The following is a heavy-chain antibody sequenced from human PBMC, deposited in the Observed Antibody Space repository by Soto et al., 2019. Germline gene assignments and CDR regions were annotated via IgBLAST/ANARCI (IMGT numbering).Heavy chain of an antibody. J-gene: IGHJ4*02. CDR2: MNPKSGNT. V-gene: IGHV1-8*01. Sequence: QVQLVQSGAEVNKPGASVKAFCKASGYTFTSYDINWVRQATGQGLEWMGWMNPKSGNTGYAQKSQGRVTMTRNTSISTAYMELSSRRSEDTAVYYCASEVTAMVKTDYWGQGTLVTVSS. CDR1: GYTFTSYD. D-gene: IGHD5-18*01. CDR3: ASEVTAMVKTDY.